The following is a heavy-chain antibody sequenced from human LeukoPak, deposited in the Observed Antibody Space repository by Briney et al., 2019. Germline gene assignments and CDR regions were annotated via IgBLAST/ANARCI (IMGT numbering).Heavy chain of an antibody. CDR1: GFTFSSYG. CDR2: IRYDGSNK. J-gene: IGHJ4*02. D-gene: IGHD2-15*01. V-gene: IGHV3-30*02. Sequence: GGSLRLSCAASGFTFSSYGMHWVRQAPGKGLEWVAFIRYDGSNKYYADSVKGRFTISRDNSKNTLYLQMNSLRAEDTAVHYCAKDLIVVVVAARQGWGQGTLVTVSS. CDR3: AKDLIVVVVAARQG.